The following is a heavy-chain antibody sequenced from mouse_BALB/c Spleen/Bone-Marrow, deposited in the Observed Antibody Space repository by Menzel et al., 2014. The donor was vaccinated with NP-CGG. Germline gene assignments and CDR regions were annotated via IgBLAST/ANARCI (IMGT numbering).Heavy chain of an antibody. CDR3: ARPYYGPYFDY. J-gene: IGHJ2*01. CDR1: GYTFTSYW. CDR2: INPSNGRT. Sequence: LQESGAELVKPGASVKLSCKASGYTFTSYWMHWVKQRPGQGLEWIGEINPSNGRTNYNERFKSKATLTVDKSSSTAYMQLSSLTSEDSAVYYCARPYYGPYFDYWGQGTTLTVSS. V-gene: IGHV1S81*02. D-gene: IGHD1-2*01.